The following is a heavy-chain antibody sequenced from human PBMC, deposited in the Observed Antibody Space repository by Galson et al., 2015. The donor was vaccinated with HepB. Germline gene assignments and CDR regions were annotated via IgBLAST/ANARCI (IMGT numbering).Heavy chain of an antibody. V-gene: IGHV3-30*04. CDR2: ISYDGSNK. D-gene: IGHD3-22*01. J-gene: IGHJ4*02. CDR1: GFTFSNYA. Sequence: SLRLSCAASGFTFSNYAMHWVRQAPGKGLEWVAVISYDGSNKYYADSVKGRFTISRDNSKNTLYLQMNSLRAEDTAVYYCARELGYYDSSGYPTDPGGYWGQGTLVTVSS. CDR3: ARELGYYDSSGYPTDPGGY.